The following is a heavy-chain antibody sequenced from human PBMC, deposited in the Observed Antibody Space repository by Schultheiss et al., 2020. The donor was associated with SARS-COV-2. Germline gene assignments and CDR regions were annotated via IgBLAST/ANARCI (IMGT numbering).Heavy chain of an antibody. CDR3: ARDLEAQLWPDPPCGMDV. D-gene: IGHD5-18*01. V-gene: IGHV4-39*07. CDR1: GGSISSSSYY. Sequence: SETLSLTCTVSGGSISSSSYYWGWIRQPPGQGLEWIGSIYYSGSTYYNPSIKSRVTISVDTSKNQFSLKLSSVTAAYTAVYYCARDLEAQLWPDPPCGMDVWGQGTTVTVSS. CDR2: IYYSGST. J-gene: IGHJ6*02.